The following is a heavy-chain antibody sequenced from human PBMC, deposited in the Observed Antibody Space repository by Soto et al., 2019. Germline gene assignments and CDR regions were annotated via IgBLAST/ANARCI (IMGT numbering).Heavy chain of an antibody. CDR1: GYTFVNYW. CDR3: ARRETTTLDS. Sequence: GESLKISCKASGYTFVNYWIAWVRQMPGKGLEWMGIIYAGDSDTTYSPSFQGHVSISADKSISTAYLQWNSLQASDTAIYYCARRETTTLDSWGQGTLVTVSS. D-gene: IGHD4-17*01. J-gene: IGHJ4*02. V-gene: IGHV5-51*01. CDR2: IYAGDSDT.